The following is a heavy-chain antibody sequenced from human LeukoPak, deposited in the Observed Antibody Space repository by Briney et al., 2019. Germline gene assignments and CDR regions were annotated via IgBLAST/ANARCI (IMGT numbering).Heavy chain of an antibody. V-gene: IGHV1-69*04. J-gene: IGHJ3*02. CDR3: ARDAPSPREGVVVTAIHAFDI. CDR2: IIPILGIA. CDR1: GYSFSSHG. D-gene: IGHD2-21*02. Sequence: SVKVSCKGSGYSFSSHGVDWVRQAPGRGLEWMGRIIPILGIANYAQKFQGRVTITADKSTSTAYMELSSLRSEDTAVYYCARDAPSPREGVVVTAIHAFDIWGQGTMVTVSS.